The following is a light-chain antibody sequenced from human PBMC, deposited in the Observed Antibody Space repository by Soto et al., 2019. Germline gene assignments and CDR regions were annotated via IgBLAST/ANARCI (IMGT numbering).Light chain of an antibody. CDR2: AAS. J-gene: IGKJ2*01. CDR1: QGISSY. V-gene: IGKV1-9*01. CDR3: QQLNSYPYS. Sequence: DIQLTQSPSFLSASVGDRVTITCRASQGISSYLAWYQQKPGKAPKLLIYAASTLQSGVPSRFRGSGSGTEFTLTISSLQPEDLATYYCQQLNSYPYSFGQGTKLEIK.